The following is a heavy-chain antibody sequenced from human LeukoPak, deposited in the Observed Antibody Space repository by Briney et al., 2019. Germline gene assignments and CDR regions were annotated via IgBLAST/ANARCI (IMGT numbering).Heavy chain of an antibody. CDR3: ARSLIPYSSSPYFDY. CDR1: GFTVSSNH. CDR2: IYSGGST. Sequence: GGSLRLSCAASGFTVSSNHMSWVRQAPGKGLEWVSVIYSGGSTYYADSVKGRFTISRDNSKNTLYLQMNSLRAEDTAVYYCARSLIPYSSSPYFDYWGQGTLVTVSS. V-gene: IGHV3-53*01. J-gene: IGHJ4*02. D-gene: IGHD6-6*01.